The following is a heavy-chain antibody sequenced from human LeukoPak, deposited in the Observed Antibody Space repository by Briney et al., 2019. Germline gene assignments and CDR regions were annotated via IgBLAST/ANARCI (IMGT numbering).Heavy chain of an antibody. CDR2: ISSSNSYI. V-gene: IGHV3-21*01. CDR3: GAAGVVGATVPDY. CDR1: GFTFSSYS. J-gene: IGHJ4*02. D-gene: IGHD1-26*01. Sequence: PGGSLRLSCAASGFTFSSYSMNWVREAPGKGLEWVSSISSSNSYIYYADSVKGRFTISRDNAKNSLYLQMNSLRAEDTAVYYCGAAGVVGATVPDYWGQGTLVTVSS.